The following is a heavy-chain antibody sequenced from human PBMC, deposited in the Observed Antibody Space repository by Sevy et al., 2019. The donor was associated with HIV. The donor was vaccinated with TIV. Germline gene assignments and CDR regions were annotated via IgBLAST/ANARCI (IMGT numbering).Heavy chain of an antibody. J-gene: IGHJ4*02. V-gene: IGHV3-30*04. Sequence: GGSLRLSCAASGFTFNTHAMHWVRQAPGKGLEWVALISYDGIIKYYADSVKGRLTISRDNSKNTLSLQMNSLRVEDTAVYYSAREGGYTSAWSQGKHWGQGTLVTVSS. CDR3: AREGGYTSAWSQGKH. CDR1: GFTFNTHA. CDR2: ISYDGIIK. D-gene: IGHD6-19*01.